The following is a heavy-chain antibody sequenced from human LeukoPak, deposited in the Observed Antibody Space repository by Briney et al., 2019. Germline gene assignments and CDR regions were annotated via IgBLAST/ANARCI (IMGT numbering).Heavy chain of an antibody. D-gene: IGHD1-26*01. Sequence: SGGSLRLSCAASGFTFNDYYMSWIRQAPGKGLEWVSYISSSGSTIYYADSVKGRFTISRDNAKNSLYLQMNSLRAEDTAVYYCAKDWSYQGYYYYMDVWGKGTTVTISS. CDR1: GFTFNDYY. CDR3: AKDWSYQGYYYYMDV. V-gene: IGHV3-11*01. J-gene: IGHJ6*03. CDR2: ISSSGSTI.